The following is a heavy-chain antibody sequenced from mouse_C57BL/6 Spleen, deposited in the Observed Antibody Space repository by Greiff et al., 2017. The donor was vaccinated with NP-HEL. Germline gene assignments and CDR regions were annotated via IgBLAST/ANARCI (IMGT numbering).Heavy chain of an antibody. J-gene: IGHJ4*01. CDR2: INPNNGGT. V-gene: IGHV1-26*01. D-gene: IGHD1-1*02. CDR1: GYTFTDYY. CDR3: ARTPYGYYAMDY. Sequence: VQLQQSGPELVKPGASVKISCKASGYTFTDYYMNWVKQSPGKSLEWIGDINPNNGGTSYNQKFKGKATLTVDKSSSTAYMELRSLTSEDSAVYYCARTPYGYYAMDYWGQGTSVTVSS.